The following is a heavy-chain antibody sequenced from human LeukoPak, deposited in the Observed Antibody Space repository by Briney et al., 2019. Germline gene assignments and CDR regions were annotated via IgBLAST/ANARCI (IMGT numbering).Heavy chain of an antibody. CDR2: IWYDGSNK. V-gene: IGHV3-33*01. J-gene: IGHJ3*02. Sequence: PGRSLRVSCAASGFIFSNYGMHWVRQAPGKGLEWVAVIWYDGSNKYYADSVKGRFTISRDNSKNTVYLQMNSLRAEDTAVYYCARGLRNTDTFGIWGQGTMVTVSS. CDR3: ARGLRNTDTFGI. CDR1: GFIFSNYG.